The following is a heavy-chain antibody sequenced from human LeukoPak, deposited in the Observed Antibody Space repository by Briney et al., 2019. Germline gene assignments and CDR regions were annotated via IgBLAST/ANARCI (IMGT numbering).Heavy chain of an antibody. J-gene: IGHJ4*02. CDR2: IKSKTDGGTT. V-gene: IGHV3-15*07. D-gene: IGHD3-22*01. CDR3: STTYYYDSSEGY. Sequence: GGSLRLSCAASGFTFSSYAMNWVRQAPGKGLEWVGRIKSKTDGGTTDYAAPVKGRFTISRDDSKNTLYLQMNSLKTEDTAVYYCSTTYYYDSSEGYWGQGTLVTVSS. CDR1: GFTFSSYA.